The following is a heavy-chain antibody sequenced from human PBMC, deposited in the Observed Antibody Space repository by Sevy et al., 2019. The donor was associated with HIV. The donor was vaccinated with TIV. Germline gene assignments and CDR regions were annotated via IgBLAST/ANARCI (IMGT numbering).Heavy chain of an antibody. J-gene: IGHJ4*02. CDR3: ARVGVSYCTDDCYHRFDY. D-gene: IGHD2-21*02. V-gene: IGHV3-30*09. CDR1: GFTFSSCV. Sequence: GGSLRLSCAASGFTFSSCVLLWVRQAPGKGLEWVSLISDDGSKKYYSDSVKGRFAISRDESKTTLFLQMNSLRSEDTAIYYCARVGVSYCTDDCYHRFDYWGRGTLVTVSS. CDR2: ISDDGSKK.